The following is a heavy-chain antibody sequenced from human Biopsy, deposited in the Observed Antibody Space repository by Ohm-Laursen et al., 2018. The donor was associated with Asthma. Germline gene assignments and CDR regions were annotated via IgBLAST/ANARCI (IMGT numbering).Heavy chain of an antibody. D-gene: IGHD3-10*01. CDR1: GFTFSDYY. CDR3: ERDREVYGSGIGALYYYYYYGMDL. V-gene: IGHV3-11*01. J-gene: IGHJ6*02. Sequence: SLRLSCAASGFTFSDYYMSWIRQAPGKGLEWVSYISSSGSTIYYADSVKGRFTISRDNAKNSLYLQMNSLRAEDTAVYYCERDREVYGSGIGALYYYYYYGMDLWGQGTTVTVSS. CDR2: ISSSGSTI.